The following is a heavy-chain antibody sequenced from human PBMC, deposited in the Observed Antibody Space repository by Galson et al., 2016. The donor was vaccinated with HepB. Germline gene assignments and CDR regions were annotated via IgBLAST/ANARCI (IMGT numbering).Heavy chain of an antibody. CDR3: TRAEYYYDRSGYYQRGYGLDV. V-gene: IGHV3-49*03. Sequence: LRLSCAASGFTFGDYVMYWFRQAPGKGLEWVGFIKSKAYGATTEYAASVKGRFTIPRDDSKSIAYLQMNSLKTEDTAVYYCTRAEYYYDRSGYYQRGYGLDVWGQGTTVTVSS. J-gene: IGHJ6*02. CDR1: GFTFGDYV. D-gene: IGHD3-22*01. CDR2: IKSKAYGATT.